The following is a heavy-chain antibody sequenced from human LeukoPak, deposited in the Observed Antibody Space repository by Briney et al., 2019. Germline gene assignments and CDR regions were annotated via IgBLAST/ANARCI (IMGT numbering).Heavy chain of an antibody. Sequence: PSETLSLTCTVSGGSISSSSYYWGWIRQPPGKGLEWIGSIYYSGSTYYNPSLKSRVTISVDTSKNQFSLKLSSVTAADTAVYYCARGVSSSTSSVLVWFDPWGQGTLVTVSS. CDR1: GGSISSSSYY. D-gene: IGHD2-2*01. V-gene: IGHV4-39*01. CDR3: ARGVSSSTSSVLVWFDP. CDR2: IYYSGST. J-gene: IGHJ5*02.